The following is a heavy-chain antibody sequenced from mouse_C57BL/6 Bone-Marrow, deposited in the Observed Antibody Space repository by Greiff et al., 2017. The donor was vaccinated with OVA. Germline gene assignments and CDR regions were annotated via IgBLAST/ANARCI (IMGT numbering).Heavy chain of an antibody. CDR3: AREGSYDGSYYAMDC. CDR1: GYTFTSYW. D-gene: IGHD2-3*01. J-gene: IGHJ4*01. V-gene: IGHV1-50*01. Sequence: VQLQQPGAELVKPGASVKLSCKASGYTFTSYWMQWVKQRPGQGLEWIGEFDPSDGYTNYNQKLKGKATLTVDTSPSTAYMQLSSLTSVDSAVYYCAREGSYDGSYYAMDCWGQGTSVTVSP. CDR2: FDPSDGYT.